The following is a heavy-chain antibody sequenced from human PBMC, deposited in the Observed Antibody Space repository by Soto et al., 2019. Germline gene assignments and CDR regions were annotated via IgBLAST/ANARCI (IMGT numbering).Heavy chain of an antibody. J-gene: IGHJ5*02. V-gene: IGHV1-18*01. Sequence: ASVKVSCKASGYTFTSYGISWVRQAPGQGLEWMGWISAYNGNTNYAQKLQGRVTMTTDTSTSTAYMELRSLRSDDTAVYYCARESFFEWLFGFDPWGQGTLVTVSS. CDR1: GYTFTSYG. D-gene: IGHD3-3*01. CDR3: ARESFFEWLFGFDP. CDR2: ISAYNGNT.